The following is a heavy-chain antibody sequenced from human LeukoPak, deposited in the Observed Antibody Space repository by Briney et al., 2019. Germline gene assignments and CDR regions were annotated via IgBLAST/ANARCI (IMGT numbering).Heavy chain of an antibody. CDR2: IRYDGSNK. CDR1: GFTFSSYG. J-gene: IGHJ4*02. D-gene: IGHD3-16*02. CDR3: AKTENPYDYVWGSYRTEYYFDH. Sequence: GGSLRLSCAASGFTFSSYGMHWVRQAPGKGLEWVAFIRYDGSNKYYADSVKGRFTISRDNSKNTLYLQMNSLRAEDTAVYYCAKTENPYDYVWGSYRTEYYFDHWGQGTLVTVSS. V-gene: IGHV3-30*02.